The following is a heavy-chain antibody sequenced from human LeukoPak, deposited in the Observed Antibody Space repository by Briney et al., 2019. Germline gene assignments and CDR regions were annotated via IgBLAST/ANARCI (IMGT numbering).Heavy chain of an antibody. CDR3: AKDDNYIRFLS. V-gene: IGHV3-53*01. CDR2: IYSGGST. J-gene: IGHJ5*02. Sequence: GGSLRLSCAASGFTVSSNYMSWVRQAPGKGLEWVSVIYSGGSTYYADSVKGRFTISRDNSKNTLYLQMNSLRAEDTAVYYCAKDDNYIRFLSWGQGTLVTVSS. D-gene: IGHD3-16*01. CDR1: GFTVSSNY.